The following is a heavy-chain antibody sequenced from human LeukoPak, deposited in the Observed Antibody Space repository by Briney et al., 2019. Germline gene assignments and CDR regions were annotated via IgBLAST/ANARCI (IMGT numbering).Heavy chain of an antibody. CDR2: IAYDGSNA. CDR1: GYPFGGYG. D-gene: IGHD1-26*01. Sequence: GGPLRLSCAASGYPFGGYGMHWVRQAPGKGLEWVAVIAYDGSNAYYADSVKGRFTISRDNSKNTLYLQMNSLRAEDTAVYYCAKDPYSGTYTIDHWGQGTPVTVSS. CDR3: AKDPYSGTYTIDH. V-gene: IGHV3-30*18. J-gene: IGHJ4*02.